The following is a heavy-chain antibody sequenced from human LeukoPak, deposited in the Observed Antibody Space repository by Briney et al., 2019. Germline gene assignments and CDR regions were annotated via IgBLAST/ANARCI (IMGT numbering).Heavy chain of an antibody. CDR2: IA. Sequence: SVKVSCKASGGTFSSYAISWVRQAPGQGLEWMGRIANYAQKSQGRVTITTDESTSTAYMELSSLRSEDTAVYYCARGDGYNYYYFEYWGQGTLVTVSS. D-gene: IGHD5-24*01. CDR1: GGTFSSYA. J-gene: IGHJ4*02. V-gene: IGHV1-69*05. CDR3: ARGDGYNYYYFEY.